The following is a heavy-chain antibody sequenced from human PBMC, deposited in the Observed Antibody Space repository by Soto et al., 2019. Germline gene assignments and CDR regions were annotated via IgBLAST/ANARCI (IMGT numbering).Heavy chain of an antibody. CDR3: ARDRHCGGDCYTGWFDP. CDR2: IIPFFGTP. J-gene: IGHJ5*02. CDR1: GGTFSTYP. Sequence: QVQLVQSGAEVKKPGSSVKVSCKASGGTFSTYPISWVRQAPGQGLEWMGGIIPFFGTPNYAQKFQGRVTIIADASTNTAHMELSSLRSEDTAIYYCARDRHCGGDCYTGWFDPWGQGTRVTVSS. V-gene: IGHV1-69*01. D-gene: IGHD2-21*02.